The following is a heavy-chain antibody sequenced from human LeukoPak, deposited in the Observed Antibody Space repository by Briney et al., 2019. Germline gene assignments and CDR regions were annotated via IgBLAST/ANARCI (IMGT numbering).Heavy chain of an antibody. CDR1: GYTFTSYA. Sequence: ASVKVSCKASGYTFTSYAMHWVRQAPGQRLEWMGWINAGNGNTKYSQEFQGRVTITRDTSAGTAYVELSSLRSEDMAVYYCAREDYYGSGSYYNAPFDYWGQGTLVTVSS. J-gene: IGHJ4*02. CDR2: INAGNGNT. V-gene: IGHV1-3*03. CDR3: AREDYYGSGSYYNAPFDY. D-gene: IGHD3-10*01.